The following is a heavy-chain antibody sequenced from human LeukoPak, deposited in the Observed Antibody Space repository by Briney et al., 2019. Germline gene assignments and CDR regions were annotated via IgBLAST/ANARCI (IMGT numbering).Heavy chain of an antibody. Sequence: SETLSLTCTVSGGSISSGSYYWSWIRQPAGKGLEWIGRIYTSGSTNYNPSLKSRVTISVDRSKNQFSLKLSSVTAADTAVYYCASLGYCSGGSCHRGDYWGQGTLVTVSS. J-gene: IGHJ4*02. V-gene: IGHV4-61*02. CDR3: ASLGYCSGGSCHRGDY. CDR1: GGSISSGSYY. D-gene: IGHD2-15*01. CDR2: IYTSGST.